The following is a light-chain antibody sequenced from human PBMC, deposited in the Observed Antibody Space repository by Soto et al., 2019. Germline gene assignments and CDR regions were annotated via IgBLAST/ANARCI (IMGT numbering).Light chain of an antibody. V-gene: IGLV1-40*01. J-gene: IGLJ2*01. CDR3: QSYDISLSVV. CDR2: GNS. CDR1: SSNIGAGYD. Sequence: QPVLTQPPSVSGAPGQTVTISCTGSSSNIGAGYDVHWYHQLPGTAPKLLIYGNSNRPSGVPDRFSGSKSGTSASLAITGLQAEDEADYYCQSYDISLSVVFGGGTKVTV.